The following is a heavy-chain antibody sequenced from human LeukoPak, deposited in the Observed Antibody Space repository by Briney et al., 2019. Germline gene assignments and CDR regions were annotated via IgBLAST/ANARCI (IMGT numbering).Heavy chain of an antibody. Sequence: SETLSLTCTVSGGSISSYYWSWIRQPAGKGLEWIGYIYYSGSTNYNPSLKSRVTISVDTSKNQFSLKLSSVTAADTAVYYCARGGVDYFDYWGQGTLVTVSS. CDR1: GGSISSYY. D-gene: IGHD1-26*01. J-gene: IGHJ4*02. CDR3: ARGGVDYFDY. CDR2: IYYSGST. V-gene: IGHV4-59*01.